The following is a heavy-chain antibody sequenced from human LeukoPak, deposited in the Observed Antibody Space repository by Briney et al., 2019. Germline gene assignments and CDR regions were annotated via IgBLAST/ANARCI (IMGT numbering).Heavy chain of an antibody. CDR2: IGSSGSTV. V-gene: IGHV3-48*03. CDR3: ARDTLVYADSPDAFDI. CDR1: GFSFSSYE. Sequence: GGSLRLSCAASGFSFSSYEMNWVRQAPGKGLEWVSYIGSSGSTVCYADSVKGRFTISRDNAKNSMYLQMNSLRDEDTAVYYCARDTLVYADSPDAFDIWGQGTMVTVSS. D-gene: IGHD4-17*01. J-gene: IGHJ3*02.